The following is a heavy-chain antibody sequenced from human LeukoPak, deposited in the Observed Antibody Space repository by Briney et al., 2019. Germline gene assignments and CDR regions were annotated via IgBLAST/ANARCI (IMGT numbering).Heavy chain of an antibody. V-gene: IGHV3-30*02. CDR1: GFMFSSSG. D-gene: IGHD3-22*01. CDR3: AKTGSGYYYFDY. J-gene: IGHJ4*02. CDR2: IRYDGSNK. Sequence: GGSLRLSCAASGFMFSSSGMHWVRQAPGKGLEWVAFIRYDGSNKYYADSVKGRFTISRDNSKNTLYLQMNSLRAEDTAVYYCAKTGSGYYYFDYWGQGTLVTVSS.